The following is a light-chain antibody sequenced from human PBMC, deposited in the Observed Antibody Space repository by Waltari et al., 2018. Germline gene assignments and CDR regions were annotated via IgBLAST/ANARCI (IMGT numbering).Light chain of an antibody. CDR1: NSDIGAYNY. V-gene: IGLV2-14*03. CDR2: DVI. J-gene: IGLJ2*01. Sequence: QSALTQPASVSGSPGQSITISCTGTNSDIGAYNYVSWYQQHPGKAPNVIIFDVIFRPSGLSNRFSGSKSGNTASLTITGLQAEDEAHYYCSSFTVTDTLVVFGGGTKLTV. CDR3: SSFTVTDTLVV.